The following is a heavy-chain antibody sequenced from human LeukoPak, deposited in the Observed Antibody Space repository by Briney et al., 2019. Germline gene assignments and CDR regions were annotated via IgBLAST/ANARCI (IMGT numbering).Heavy chain of an antibody. J-gene: IGHJ6*02. V-gene: IGHV3-74*01. D-gene: IGHD6-19*01. CDR1: GSTFSSYW. CDR3: ARDAVAGTGSGYYGMDV. Sequence: PGGSLRLSCAASGSTFSSYWIHWVRHAPGKGLMWVSRINPDGSRTDYADSVKGRFTISRDNAKNSLYLQMNSLRAEDTAVYYCARDAVAGTGSGYYGMDVWGQGTAVTVSS. CDR2: INPDGSRT.